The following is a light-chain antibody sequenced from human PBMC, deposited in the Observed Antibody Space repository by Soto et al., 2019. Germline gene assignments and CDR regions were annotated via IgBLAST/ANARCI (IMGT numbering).Light chain of an antibody. CDR2: GAS. CDR1: QSVSSN. V-gene: IGKV3-15*01. J-gene: IGKJ4*01. Sequence: EIVMTQSPATLSVFPGERATLSCRASQSVSSNFAWYQQRPGQAPRLLMYGASTRATGVPARFSGSGSGTEFTLIISSLQSEDFALYYCQQYNSWPLTFGGGTKVDI. CDR3: QQYNSWPLT.